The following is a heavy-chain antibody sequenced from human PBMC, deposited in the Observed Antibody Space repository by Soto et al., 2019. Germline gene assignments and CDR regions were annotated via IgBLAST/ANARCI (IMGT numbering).Heavy chain of an antibody. Sequence: SETLSLTCTVSGGSISSYYWSWIRQPPGKGLEWIGYIYYSGSTNYNPSIKSRVTITVDTSKNQFSQKLRSVTAADMAVYYCARHLGYDSSGYYRNWFDPWGQGTQVTVS. J-gene: IGHJ5*02. V-gene: IGHV4-59*08. CDR3: ARHLGYDSSGYYRNWFDP. CDR2: IYYSGST. D-gene: IGHD3-22*01. CDR1: GGSISSYY.